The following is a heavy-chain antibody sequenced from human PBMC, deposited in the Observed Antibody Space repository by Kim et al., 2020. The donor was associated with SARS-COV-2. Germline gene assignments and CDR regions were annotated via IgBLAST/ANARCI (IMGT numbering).Heavy chain of an antibody. V-gene: IGHV3-53*01. CDR3: ARAVVGWESGRDV. CDR2: IYSGGST. Sequence: GGSLRLSCAASGFTFSSNRMTWVRQAPGKGLEWVSVIYSGGSTYNVDSVKGRFTISSVNSKNTLYLQMNTLRAEDTAVYYCARAVVGWESGRDVWGQGTTVTVSS. D-gene: IGHD2-15*01. J-gene: IGHJ6*02. CDR1: GFTFSSNR.